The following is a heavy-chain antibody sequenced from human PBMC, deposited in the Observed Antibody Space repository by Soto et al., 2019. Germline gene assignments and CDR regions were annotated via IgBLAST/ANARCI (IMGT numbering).Heavy chain of an antibody. CDR3: ASGNWNAGVMDV. CDR1: GYTFISHD. V-gene: IGHV1-8*02. J-gene: IGHJ6*03. CDR2: MNPNSGYT. D-gene: IGHD1-1*01. Sequence: ASVKVSCKASGYTFISHDINWVRQATGHGLEWMGWMNPNSGYTGYAQKFQGRVTMTRNTSISTAYMELSSLRSEDTAVCYCASGNWNAGVMDVWGKGTTVTVSS.